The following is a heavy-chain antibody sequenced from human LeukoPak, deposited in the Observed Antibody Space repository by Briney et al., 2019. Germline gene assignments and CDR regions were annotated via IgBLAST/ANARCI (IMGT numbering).Heavy chain of an antibody. CDR2: INHSGST. D-gene: IGHD3-9*01. CDR3: ARDKVNYDILTGYYPDYYYYYMDV. V-gene: IGHV4-34*01. Sequence: SETLSLTCAVYGGSFSGYYWSWIRQPPGKGLEWIGEINHSGSTNYNPSLKSRVTISVDTSKNQFSLKLSSVTAADTAVYYCARDKVNYDILTGYYPDYYYYYMDVWGKGTTVTVSS. CDR1: GGSFSGYY. J-gene: IGHJ6*03.